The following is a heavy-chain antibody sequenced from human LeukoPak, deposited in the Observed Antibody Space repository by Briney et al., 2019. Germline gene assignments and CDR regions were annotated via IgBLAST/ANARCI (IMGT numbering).Heavy chain of an antibody. CDR3: AREGVYYAFDY. CDR1: GFTVTTKS. J-gene: IGHJ4*02. V-gene: IGHV3-66*01. D-gene: IGHD3-10*01. Sequence: GGSLRLSCAASGFTVTTKSMAWVRQAPGRGLEWVSVFYSPGSTYYADSVHGRFTISRDNAKNSLYLQMNSLRAEDTAVYYCAREGVYYAFDYWGQGTLVTVSS. CDR2: FYSPGST.